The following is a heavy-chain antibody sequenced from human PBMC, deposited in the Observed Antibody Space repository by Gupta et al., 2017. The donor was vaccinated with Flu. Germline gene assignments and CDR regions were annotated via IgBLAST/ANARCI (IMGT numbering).Heavy chain of an antibody. V-gene: IGHV3-23*01. Sequence: EVQLLESGGGLVQPGGSLRLSCAASGFTFSSYAMSWVRQAPGKGLEWVSAISGSGGSTYYADSVKGRFTISRDNSKNTLYLQMNSLRAEDTAVYYCAKRKVGYSYGKRGMDVWGQGTTVTVSS. CDR3: AKRKVGYSYGKRGMDV. CDR2: ISGSGGST. CDR1: GFTFSSYA. D-gene: IGHD5-18*01. J-gene: IGHJ6*02.